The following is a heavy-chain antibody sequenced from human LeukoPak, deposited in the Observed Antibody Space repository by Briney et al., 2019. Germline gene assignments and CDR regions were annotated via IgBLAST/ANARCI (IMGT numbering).Heavy chain of an antibody. CDR3: ARDRWTVAGRGAPDY. CDR2: ISSSGSTI. D-gene: IGHD6-19*01. CDR1: GFTFSDYY. V-gene: IGHV3-11*01. Sequence: GGSLRLSCAASGFTFSDYYMSWIRQATGKGLEWVSYISSSGSTIYYADSVKGRFTISRDNAKNSLYLQMNSLRAEDTAVYYCARDRWTVAGRGAPDYWGQGTLVTVSS. J-gene: IGHJ4*02.